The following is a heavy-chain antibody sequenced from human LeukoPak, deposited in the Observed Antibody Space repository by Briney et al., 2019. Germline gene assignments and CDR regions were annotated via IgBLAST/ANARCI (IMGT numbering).Heavy chain of an antibody. J-gene: IGHJ2*01. V-gene: IGHV3-30-3*01. CDR2: ISYDGSNK. Sequence: GRSLRLSCAASGFTFSAYAMHWVRQAPGKGLEWVAVISYDGSNKYYADSVKGRFTISRDNSKSTLYLQMNSLRAEDTAVYYCAKEMPAGRGLIAAAGTWYFDLWGRGTLVTVSS. D-gene: IGHD6-13*01. CDR1: GFTFSAYA. CDR3: AKEMPAGRGLIAAAGTWYFDL.